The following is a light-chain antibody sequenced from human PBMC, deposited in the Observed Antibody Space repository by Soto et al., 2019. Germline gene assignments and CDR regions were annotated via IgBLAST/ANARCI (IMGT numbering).Light chain of an antibody. Sequence: IQLTQSPSSLSASVGDRVTITCRASQDISSSLAWYQQKAGKAPKLLIYGASILQSGVPSGFSGSGSGTDFTLTISSLEPEDFAVYYCQQRSNWRTFGQGTKVDIK. V-gene: IGKV1-9*01. J-gene: IGKJ1*01. CDR2: GAS. CDR1: QDISSS. CDR3: QQRSNWRT.